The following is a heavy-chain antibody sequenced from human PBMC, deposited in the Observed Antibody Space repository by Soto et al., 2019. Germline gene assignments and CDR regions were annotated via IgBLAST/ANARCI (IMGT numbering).Heavy chain of an antibody. Sequence: GASVKVSCKASGGTFSSYAISWVRQAPGQGLEWMGGIIPIFGTANYAQKFQGRVTITADESTSTAYMELSSLRSEDTAVYYCASLMAPIAAADNFDYWGQGTLVTVSS. CDR2: IIPIFGTA. D-gene: IGHD6-13*01. CDR3: ASLMAPIAAADNFDY. J-gene: IGHJ4*02. CDR1: GGTFSSYA. V-gene: IGHV1-69*13.